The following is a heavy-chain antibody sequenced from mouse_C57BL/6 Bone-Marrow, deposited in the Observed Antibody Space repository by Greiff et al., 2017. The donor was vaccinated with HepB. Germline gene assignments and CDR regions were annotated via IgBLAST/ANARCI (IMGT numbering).Heavy chain of an antibody. V-gene: IGHV14-4*01. CDR1: GFNIKDDY. D-gene: IGHD3-1*01. Sequence: EVQLQESGAELVRPGASVKLSCTASGFNIKDDYMHWVKQRPEQGLEWIGWIDPENGDTEYASKFQGTATITADTSSNTAYLQLSRLTSEDTAVYYCTTGEPSAWFAYWGQGTLVTVSA. CDR2: IDPENGDT. J-gene: IGHJ3*01. CDR3: TTGEPSAWFAY.